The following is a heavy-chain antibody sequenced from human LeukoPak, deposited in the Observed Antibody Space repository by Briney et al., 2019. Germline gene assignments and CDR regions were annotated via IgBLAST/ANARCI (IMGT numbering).Heavy chain of an antibody. CDR2: IKQDGGEK. V-gene: IGHV3-7*01. J-gene: IGHJ4*02. Sequence: GGSLRLTCAASGFTFSSYWMSWVRQAPGKGLEWVANIKQDGGEKYFLDSVKGRFTISRDNAKNSLYLQMNSLRVEDTGLYYCARLESSGWYRFDCWGQGTLVTVSS. D-gene: IGHD6-19*01. CDR3: ARLESSGWYRFDC. CDR1: GFTFSSYW.